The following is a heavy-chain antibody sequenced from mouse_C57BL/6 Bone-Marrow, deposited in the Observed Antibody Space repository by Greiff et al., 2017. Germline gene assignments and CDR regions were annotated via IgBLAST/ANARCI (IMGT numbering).Heavy chain of an antibody. V-gene: IGHV2-5*01. D-gene: IGHD2-2*01. CDR3: AKRMVTTKGYYAMDY. J-gene: IGHJ4*01. CDR2: IWRGGST. Sequence: VQLQQSGPGLVQPSQSLSITCTVSGFSLTSYGVHWVRQSPGKGLEWLGVIWRGGSTDYNAAFMSRLSITKDNSKSEVFFKMNSLQADDTAIYYCAKRMVTTKGYYAMDYWGQGTSVTGSS. CDR1: GFSLTSYG.